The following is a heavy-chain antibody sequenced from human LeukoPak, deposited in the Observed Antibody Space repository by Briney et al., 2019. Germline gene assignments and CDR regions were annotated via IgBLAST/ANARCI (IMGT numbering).Heavy chain of an antibody. V-gene: IGHV5-51*01. D-gene: IGHD5/OR15-5a*01. J-gene: IGHJ4*02. Sequence: GESLQTSFQASGYSFTNYWMAWVRQTPGKGLEGMGIIYPGDSDTRYSPSFQGQVTMSADKSTNTAYLQWSSLKASDTAMFYCASGRDLAVSPVDVWGRVTL. CDR1: GYSFTNYW. CDR2: IYPGDSDT. CDR3: ASGRDLAVSPVDV.